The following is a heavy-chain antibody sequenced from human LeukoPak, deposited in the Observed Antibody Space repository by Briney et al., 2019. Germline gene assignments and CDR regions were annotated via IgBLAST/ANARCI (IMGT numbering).Heavy chain of an antibody. D-gene: IGHD1-14*01. CDR1: GGSISSDSYY. CDR3: ARESWHLRTNCYYGMDV. CDR2: IYSSGST. J-gene: IGHJ6*02. V-gene: IGHV4-61*02. Sequence: SQTLSLTCTVSGGSISSDSYYWSWIRQPAGKGLEWIGRIYSSGSTNYNPSLKSRVTTLVDTFKNQFSLKLSSVTAADTAVYYCARESWHLRTNCYYGMDVWGQGTTVTVSS.